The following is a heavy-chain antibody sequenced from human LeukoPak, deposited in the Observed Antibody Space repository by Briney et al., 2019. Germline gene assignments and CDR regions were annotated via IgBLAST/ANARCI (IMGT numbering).Heavy chain of an antibody. V-gene: IGHV1-2*02. J-gene: IGHJ4*02. CDR3: ARDRKFRGGTDY. CDR2: INPNSGGT. Sequence: GASVKVSCKASGYTFTGYYMRWVRQAPGQGLEWMGWINPNSGGTNYAQKFQGRVTMTRDTSISTAYMELSRLRSDDTAVYYCARDRKFRGGTDYWGQGTLVTVSS. CDR1: GYTFTGYY. D-gene: IGHD3-16*01.